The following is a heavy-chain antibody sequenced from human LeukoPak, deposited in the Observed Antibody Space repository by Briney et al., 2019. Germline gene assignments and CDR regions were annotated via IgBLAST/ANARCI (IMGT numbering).Heavy chain of an antibody. Sequence: PSETLSLTCTVSGGSISSSSYYWGWIRQPPGKGLEWIGSIYYSGSTYYNPSLESRVTISVDTSKNQFSLKLSSVTAADTAVYYCARQPVYEYSYGYGDWGQGTLVTVSS. CDR2: IYYSGST. CDR3: ARQPVYEYSYGYGD. J-gene: IGHJ4*02. CDR1: GGSISSSSYY. D-gene: IGHD5-18*01. V-gene: IGHV4-39*01.